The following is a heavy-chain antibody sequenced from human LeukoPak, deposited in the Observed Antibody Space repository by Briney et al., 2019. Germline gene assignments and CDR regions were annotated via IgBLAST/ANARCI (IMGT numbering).Heavy chain of an antibody. CDR2: LSGNGAKT. J-gene: IGHJ4*02. V-gene: IGHV3-23*01. D-gene: IGHD1-7*01. CDR3: AKDLNYAFDY. Sequence: GGSLRLSCAAPGFAFSTFAMNWVRQAPGKGLEWVSALSGNGAKTYYADSVKGRFTISRDNSGNTLYLQMNRLRAEDTAIYFCAKDLNYAFDYWGQGALVTVSS. CDR1: GFAFSTFA.